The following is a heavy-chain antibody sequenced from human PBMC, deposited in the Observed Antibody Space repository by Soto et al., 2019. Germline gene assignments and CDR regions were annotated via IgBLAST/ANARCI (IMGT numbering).Heavy chain of an antibody. D-gene: IGHD3-22*01. CDR2: IYPGDSDT. J-gene: IGHJ4*02. CDR3: ARQTHYYDSSGYVVYYFDY. Sequence: PGESLKISCKGSGYSFTSYWIGWVRQMPGKGLEWMGIIYPGDSDTRYSPSFQGQVTISADKSISTAYLQWSSLKASDTAMYYCARQTHYYDSSGYVVYYFDYWGQGTLVTVSS. V-gene: IGHV5-51*01. CDR1: GYSFTSYW.